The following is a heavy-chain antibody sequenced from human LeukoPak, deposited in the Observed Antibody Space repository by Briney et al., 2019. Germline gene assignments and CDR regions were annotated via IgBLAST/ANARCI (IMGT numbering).Heavy chain of an antibody. CDR3: AELGITMIGGV. CDR1: GFTFSTFA. CDR2: IFPSGGEI. Sequence: GGSLRLSCAASGFTFSTFAMIWVRQPPGKGLEWVSSIFPSGGEIHYADSVRGRFTISRDNSKSTLSLQMNSLRAEDTAIYYCAELGITMIGGVWGKGATVTISS. J-gene: IGHJ6*04. V-gene: IGHV3-23*01. D-gene: IGHD3-10*02.